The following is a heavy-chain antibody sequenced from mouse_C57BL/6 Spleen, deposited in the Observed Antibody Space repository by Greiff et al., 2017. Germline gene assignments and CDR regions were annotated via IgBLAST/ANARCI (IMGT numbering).Heavy chain of an antibody. CDR1: GFTFSSYG. CDR2: ISSGGSYT. V-gene: IGHV5-6*02. J-gene: IGHJ3*01. D-gene: IGHD4-1*01. CDR3: ARGGTGKFAY. Sequence: DVMLVESGGDLVKPGGSLKLSCAASGFTFSSYGMSWVRQTPDKRLEWVATISSGGSYTYYPDSVKGRFTISRDNAKNTLYLQMSSLKSEDTAMYYCARGGTGKFAYWGQGTLVTVSA.